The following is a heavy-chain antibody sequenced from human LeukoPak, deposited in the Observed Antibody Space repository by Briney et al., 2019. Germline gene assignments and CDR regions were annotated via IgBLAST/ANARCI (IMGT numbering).Heavy chain of an antibody. D-gene: IGHD4-11*01. CDR3: ARDDNYGIFFNIDY. V-gene: IGHV1-18*01. CDR2: ISTSSGDT. J-gene: IGHJ4*02. Sequence: ASVKVSCKASGYSFVLYGISWVRQAPGQGPEWMGWISTSSGDTKYAEKFRGRATMTTDTPSSTAYMELRSLRSDDTAVYYCARDDNYGIFFNIDYWGQGTLVTVSS. CDR1: GYSFVLYG.